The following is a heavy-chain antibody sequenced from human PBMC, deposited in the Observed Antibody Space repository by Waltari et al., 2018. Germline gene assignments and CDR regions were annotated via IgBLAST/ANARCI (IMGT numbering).Heavy chain of an antibody. CDR3: ARKGEQLVHEGFDP. J-gene: IGHJ5*02. V-gene: IGHV4-34*01. CDR1: GGSFSGYY. CDR2: INHSGST. D-gene: IGHD6-13*01. Sequence: QVQLQQWGAGLLKPSETLSLTCAVYGGSFSGYYWSWIRQPPGKGLEWIGEINHSGSTNYNPSLKSRVTISVDTSKNQFSLKLSSVTAADTAVYYCARKGEQLVHEGFDPWGQGTLVTVSS.